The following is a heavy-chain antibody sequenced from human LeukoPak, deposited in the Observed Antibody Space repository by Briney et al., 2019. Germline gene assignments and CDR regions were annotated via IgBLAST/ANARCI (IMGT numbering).Heavy chain of an antibody. CDR1: GFTFSGSA. V-gene: IGHV3-73*01. D-gene: IGHD4-17*01. J-gene: IGHJ4*02. CDR3: AREGGTDYGDYLRY. CDR2: IRSKANSYAT. Sequence: PGGSLRLSCAASGFTFSGSAMHWVRQASGKGLEWVGRIRSKANSYATIYAASVKGRFTISRDNSKNTVYLQVDSLRAEDTAVYYCAREGGTDYGDYLRYWGQGTLVTVSS.